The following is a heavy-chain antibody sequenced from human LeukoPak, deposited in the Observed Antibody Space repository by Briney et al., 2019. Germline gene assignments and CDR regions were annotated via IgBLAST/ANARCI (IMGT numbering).Heavy chain of an antibody. CDR2: IYSGGST. CDR1: GFTVSSNY. J-gene: IGHJ4*02. CDR3: ARDITSGSFPTFDY. D-gene: IGHD3-10*01. V-gene: IGHV3-53*01. Sequence: PGGSLRLSCAASGFTVSSNYMSWVRQAPGKGLEWVSVIYSGGSTYYADSVKGRFTISRDNSKNTLYLQMNSLRAEDTAVYYCARDITSGSFPTFDYWGQGTLVTVSS.